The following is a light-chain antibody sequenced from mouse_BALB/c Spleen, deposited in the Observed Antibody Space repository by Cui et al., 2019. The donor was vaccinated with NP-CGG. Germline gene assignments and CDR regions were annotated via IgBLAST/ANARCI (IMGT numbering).Light chain of an antibody. Sequence: QAVVTQESALTTSPGERVKLTCRSSTGAVTTSNYANWVQEKPDHLFTGLIGGTNNRAPGVPARFSGSLIGDKAALTITRAQPEDEAIYFCALWYSNHWVFGGGTKLTVL. V-gene: IGLV1*01. J-gene: IGLJ1*01. CDR3: ALWYSNHWV. CDR2: GTN. CDR1: TGAVTTSNY.